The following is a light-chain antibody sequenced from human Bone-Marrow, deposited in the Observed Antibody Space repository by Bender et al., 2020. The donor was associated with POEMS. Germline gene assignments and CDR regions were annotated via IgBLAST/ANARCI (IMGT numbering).Light chain of an antibody. J-gene: IGLJ3*02. CDR3: CSYAGSHIWV. CDR1: SSDIGAYNY. CDR2: EVI. Sequence: QSALTQPASVSGSPGQSITISCTGSSSDIGAYNYVSWYQHLPGRAPKLIIYEVIKRPSGVSTRFSGSKSGITASLTISGLQAEDEADYYCCSYAGSHIWVFGGGTKLTVL. V-gene: IGLV2-14*01.